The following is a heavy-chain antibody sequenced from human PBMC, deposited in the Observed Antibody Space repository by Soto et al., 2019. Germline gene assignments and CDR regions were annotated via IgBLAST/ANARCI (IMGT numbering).Heavy chain of an antibody. J-gene: IGHJ5*02. Sequence: EVQLVESGGGLVQPGGSLRLSCAASGFTFSSYWMSWVRQAPGKGLEWVANIKQDGSEKYYVDSVKGRFTISRDNAKNSLYLQMNSLRAEDTAVYYCAGDRLFSWQGWFDPWGQGTLVTVSS. V-gene: IGHV3-7*01. CDR3: AGDRLFSWQGWFDP. CDR1: GFTFSSYW. CDR2: IKQDGSEK. D-gene: IGHD2-21*01.